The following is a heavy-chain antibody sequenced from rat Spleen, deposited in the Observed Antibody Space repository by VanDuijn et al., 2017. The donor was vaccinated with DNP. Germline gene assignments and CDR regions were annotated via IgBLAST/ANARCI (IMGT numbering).Heavy chain of an antibody. J-gene: IGHJ4*01. D-gene: IGHD1-12*01. Sequence: EVQLVESGGGLVQPGRSMKLSCAASGFTFSNYYLAWVRQAPAKGLEWVASIGTGGGSTYYRDSVKGRFTISRDNAKSTLYLQMDSLRSEDTATYYCARHRTIMPYYYSMDAWGQGASVTVSS. CDR3: ARHRTIMPYYYSMDA. V-gene: IGHV5-25*01. CDR2: IGTGGGST. CDR1: GFTFSNYY.